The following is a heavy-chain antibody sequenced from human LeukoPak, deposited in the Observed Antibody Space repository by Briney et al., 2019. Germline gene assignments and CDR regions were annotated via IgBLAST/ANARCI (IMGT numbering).Heavy chain of an antibody. CDR1: GYTFTIYG. CDR2: ISAYNGNT. Sequence: ASVKVSCKASGYTFTIYGISWVRKAPGQGLEWMGWISAYNGNTNYAQKFQDRVTMTTDTSTSTAYMELRSLRSDDTAVYCCARGGNSYGSAFDYWGQGTLVTVSS. D-gene: IGHD5-18*01. CDR3: ARGGNSYGSAFDY. J-gene: IGHJ4*02. V-gene: IGHV1-18*01.